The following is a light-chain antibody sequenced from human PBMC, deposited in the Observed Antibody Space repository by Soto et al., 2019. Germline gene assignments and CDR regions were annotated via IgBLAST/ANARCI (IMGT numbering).Light chain of an antibody. CDR3: QHYNSYSEA. J-gene: IGKJ1*01. CDR1: DDIINS. V-gene: IGKV1-16*01. Sequence: IQVTQSPSSLSASVGYRVTITCQASDDIINSLNWYQQKPGKAPKLLIHDASTLQSGVPSRFSGSGSGTEFTLTISSLQPDDFATYYCQHYNSYSEAFGQGTKVDIK. CDR2: DAS.